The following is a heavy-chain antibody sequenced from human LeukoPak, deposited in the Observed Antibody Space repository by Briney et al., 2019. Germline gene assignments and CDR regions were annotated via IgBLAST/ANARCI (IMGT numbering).Heavy chain of an antibody. CDR2: INAGNGNT. J-gene: IGHJ4*02. Sequence: ASVKVSCKASGYTFTSYAMHWVRQAPGQRLEWMGWINAGNGNTKYSQKFQGRVAITRDTSASTAYMELSSLRSEDTAVYYSARELLWFGELFWDRYYFDYWGQGTLVTVSS. V-gene: IGHV1-3*01. CDR3: ARELLWFGELFWDRYYFDY. CDR1: GYTFTSYA. D-gene: IGHD3-10*01.